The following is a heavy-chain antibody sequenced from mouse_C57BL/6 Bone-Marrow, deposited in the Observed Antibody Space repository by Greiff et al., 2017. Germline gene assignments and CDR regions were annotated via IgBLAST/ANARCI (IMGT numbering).Heavy chain of an antibody. J-gene: IGHJ3*01. CDR3: TIGGYDEWFAY. CDR2: IDPDNGDT. V-gene: IGHV14-4*01. D-gene: IGHD2-2*01. CDR1: GFNIKDDY. Sequence: VQLQQSGAELVRPGASVKLSCTASGFNIKDDYMHWVKQRPEQGLEWIGWIDPDNGDTEYASKFQGKATITADTSSNTAYLQLSSLTSEDTAVYYCTIGGYDEWFAYWGQGTLVTVSA.